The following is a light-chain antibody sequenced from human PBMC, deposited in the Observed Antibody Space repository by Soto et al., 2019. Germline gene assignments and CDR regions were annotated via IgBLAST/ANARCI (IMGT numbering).Light chain of an antibody. CDR1: SSDVGGYNS. V-gene: IGLV2-14*03. Sequence: QSVLTQPASVSGSPGQSITISCTGTSSDVGGYNSVSWYQHHPGKAPKLIIYDVTNRPSGISNRFSGSKSGNTASLTISGLQAEDEADYYCTSYTSSITYVFGTGTKVTVL. J-gene: IGLJ1*01. CDR3: TSYTSSITYV. CDR2: DVT.